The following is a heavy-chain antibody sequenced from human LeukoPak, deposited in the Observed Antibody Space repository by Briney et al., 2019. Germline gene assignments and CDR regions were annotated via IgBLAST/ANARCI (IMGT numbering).Heavy chain of an antibody. D-gene: IGHD2-15*01. CDR1: GFTFSSYA. V-gene: IGHV3-23*01. J-gene: IGHJ4*02. Sequence: GGSLRLSCAASGFTFSSYAMSWVRQAPGKGLEWVSAISDTGNTYHADSVKGRFTISRDSSKNALFLQMNRLRPEDAAVYYCAKAPVTTCRGAFCYPFDYWGLGTLVTVSS. CDR2: ISDTGNT. CDR3: AKAPVTTCRGAFCYPFDY.